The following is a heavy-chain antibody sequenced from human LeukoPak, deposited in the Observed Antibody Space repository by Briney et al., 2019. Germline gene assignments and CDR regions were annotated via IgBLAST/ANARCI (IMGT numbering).Heavy chain of an antibody. CDR1: GFTFSGAW. V-gene: IGHV3-7*01. Sequence: GGSLRLSCTASGFTFSGAWMTWVRQAPGKGLEWVANIREDGTEKNYVDSVKGRFTISRDDAKNSLFLQMSNLRDDDTAIYYCARHVGISFWGQGTLVTVSS. CDR2: IREDGTEK. CDR3: ARHVGISF. J-gene: IGHJ4*02. D-gene: IGHD7-27*01.